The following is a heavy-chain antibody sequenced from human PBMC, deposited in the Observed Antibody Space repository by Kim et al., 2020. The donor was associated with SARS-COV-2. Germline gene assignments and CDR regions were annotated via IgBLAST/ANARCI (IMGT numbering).Heavy chain of an antibody. D-gene: IGHD3-22*01. CDR3: ARGDGSGYYYWYFDL. Sequence: DSVKGRFTISRHKSKNTLNRQMNSLRAEDTAVYYCARGDGSGYYYWYFDLWGRGTLVTVSS. V-gene: IGHV3-53*04. J-gene: IGHJ2*01.